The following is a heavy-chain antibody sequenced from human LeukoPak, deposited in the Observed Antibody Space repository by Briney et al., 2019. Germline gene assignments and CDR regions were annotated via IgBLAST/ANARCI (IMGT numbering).Heavy chain of an antibody. CDR1: GYTFTSYA. D-gene: IGHD3-22*01. CDR3: ARVYYDSSGYYLRPFDY. CDR2: INTNTGNP. J-gene: IGHJ4*02. Sequence: ASVTVSCKASGYTFTSYAMNWVRQAPGQGLEWMGWINTNTGNPTYAQGFTGRFVFSLGTSVSTAYLQISSLKAEDTAVYYCARVYYDSSGYYLRPFDYWGQGTLVTVSS. V-gene: IGHV7-4-1*02.